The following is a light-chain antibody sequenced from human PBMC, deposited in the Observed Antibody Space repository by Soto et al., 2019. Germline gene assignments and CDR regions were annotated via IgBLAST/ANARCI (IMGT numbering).Light chain of an antibody. CDR1: QALNTR. J-gene: IGKJ1*01. CDR2: LTS. V-gene: IGKV3-11*01. Sequence: EIVLAQSPATLSAFPGDRVTLSCRASQALNTRLAWYQHKPGQAPRLLIYLTSNRAAGVPARFSAWGSETDFTLTISDVEHEDFAVYYCHQSQSWPRKFGQGTKVDIK. CDR3: HQSQSWPRK.